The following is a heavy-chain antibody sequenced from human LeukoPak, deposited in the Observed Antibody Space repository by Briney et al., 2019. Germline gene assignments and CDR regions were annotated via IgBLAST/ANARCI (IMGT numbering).Heavy chain of an antibody. CDR1: GFTSSSYA. J-gene: IGHJ3*02. CDR2: ISGSGGST. Sequence: GGSLRLSCAASGFTSSSYAMSWVRQAPGKGLEWVSAISGSGGSTYYADSVKGRFTISRDNSKNTLYLQMNSLRAEDTAVYYCAARGRRARDAFDIWGQGTMVTVSS. V-gene: IGHV3-23*01. CDR3: AARGRRARDAFDI.